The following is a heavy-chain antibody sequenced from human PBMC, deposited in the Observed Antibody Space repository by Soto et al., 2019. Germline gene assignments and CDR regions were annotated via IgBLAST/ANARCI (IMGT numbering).Heavy chain of an antibody. V-gene: IGHV4-59*12. CDR1: GGSISSYY. Sequence: SETLSLTCTVSGGSISSYYWSWIRQPPGKGLEWIGNMYNTGSTVYNPSFKSRVIISVDKSKNQFSLKLSSVTDADTAVYYCARGERQQQRGYWGQGTLVTVSS. J-gene: IGHJ4*02. CDR3: ARGERQQQRGY. CDR2: MYNTGST. D-gene: IGHD6-13*01.